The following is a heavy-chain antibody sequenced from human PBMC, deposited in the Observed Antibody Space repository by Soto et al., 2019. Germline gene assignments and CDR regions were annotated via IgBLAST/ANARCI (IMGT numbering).Heavy chain of an antibody. CDR3: ARDLGYCRSGACYREWFDP. V-gene: IGHV1-18*01. Sequence: QVQLVQSGAEVKKPGASLKVSYKASGYTFTTHGISWVRQAPGQGLEWMGWVSGDNGHTNYAQSLQGRVTMTTDTSTNTGYMELRSLRSDDTGVYYCARDLGYCRSGACYREWFDPWVQGTLVTVSS. D-gene: IGHD2-21*02. CDR1: GYTFTTHG. CDR2: VSGDNGHT. J-gene: IGHJ5*02.